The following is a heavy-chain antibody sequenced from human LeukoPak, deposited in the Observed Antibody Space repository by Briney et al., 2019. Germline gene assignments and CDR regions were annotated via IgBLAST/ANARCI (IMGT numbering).Heavy chain of an antibody. V-gene: IGHV1-18*01. J-gene: IGHJ6*03. Sequence: ASVKVSCKASGYTFTSYGISWVRQAPGQGLEWMGWISAYNGNTNYAQKLQGRVTMTTDTSTSTAYMELRSLRSDDTAVYYCARYSSPPNYYYYMDVWGKGTTVTVSS. CDR3: ARYSSPPNYYYYMDV. CDR1: GYTFTSYG. CDR2: ISAYNGNT. D-gene: IGHD6-13*01.